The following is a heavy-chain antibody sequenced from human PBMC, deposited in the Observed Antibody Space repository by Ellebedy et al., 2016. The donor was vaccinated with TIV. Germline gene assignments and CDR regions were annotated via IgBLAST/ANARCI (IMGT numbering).Heavy chain of an antibody. J-gene: IGHJ4*02. V-gene: IGHV2-26*01. CDR2: SFSNDEN. CDR1: GFSLSNATMG. D-gene: IGHD7-27*01. Sequence: SGPTLVKPTETLTLTCTVSGFSLSNATMGVSWIRQPPGKAMEWLAHSFSNDENSYSTFLKSRLTISKYPSKSHVVLSITNMDPMDTGTYYCARISRRIGATGDGYFDYWGQGALITVSS. CDR3: ARISRRIGATGDGYFDY.